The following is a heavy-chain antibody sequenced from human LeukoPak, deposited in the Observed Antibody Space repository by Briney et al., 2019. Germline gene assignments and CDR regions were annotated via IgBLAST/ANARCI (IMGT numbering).Heavy chain of an antibody. CDR3: ARSYYSSGGMTDY. Sequence: GSLRLSCSASGFTFSNYVMHWVRQAPGKGLEHLSGISSNGGSTLYADSAKGRFTISRDNSKKTLYLQMSSLRPEDTAVYYCARSYYSSGGMTDYWGQGTLVTVSS. CDR2: ISSNGGST. V-gene: IGHV3-64D*08. D-gene: IGHD6-19*01. J-gene: IGHJ4*02. CDR1: GFTFSNYV.